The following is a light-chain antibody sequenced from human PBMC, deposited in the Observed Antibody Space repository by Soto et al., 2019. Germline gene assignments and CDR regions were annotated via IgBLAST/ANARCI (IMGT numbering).Light chain of an antibody. V-gene: IGLV1-47*02. J-gene: IGLJ1*01. CDR2: HVT. CDR1: NSNIGSNY. CDR3: CSLTTSHTYV. Sequence: QSVLTQPPSASGTPGQGVRISCSGSNSNIGSNYVYWYQQFPGTAPKLMIYHVTYRPSGVSNRYSGSKSGNSASLTISGLQADDEADYYCCSLTTSHTYVFGSGTKLTVL.